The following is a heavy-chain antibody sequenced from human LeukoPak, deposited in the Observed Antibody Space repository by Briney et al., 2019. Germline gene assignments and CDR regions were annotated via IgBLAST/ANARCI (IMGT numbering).Heavy chain of an antibody. CDR2: ISYDGSHK. D-gene: IGHD2-15*01. CDR3: AKDLRDSRFLPRRYCSGGSCYQGIDY. CDR1: GFTFSSYG. Sequence: GRSLRLSCAASGFTFSSYGIHWVRQAPGKGLEWVAVISYDGSHKYYADSVKGRFTISRDNSKNTLYLQMNSLRAEDTAVYYCAKDLRDSRFLPRRYCSGGSCYQGIDYWGQGTLVTVSS. J-gene: IGHJ4*02. V-gene: IGHV3-30*18.